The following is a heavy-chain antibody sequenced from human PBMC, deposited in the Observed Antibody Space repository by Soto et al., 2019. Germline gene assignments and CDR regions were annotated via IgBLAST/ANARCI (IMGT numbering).Heavy chain of an antibody. D-gene: IGHD7-27*01. CDR2: ICSDGSSR. CDR3: ARDPALGLFDY. Sequence: GGSLRLSCAASGFTFSSYGMHWVRQAPGKGLVWVAGICSDGSSRYYADSVKGRFTISRDNSKNTLYLQMNSLRAEDTAVYYCARDPALGLFDYWGQGTLVTVSS. CDR1: GFTFSSYG. J-gene: IGHJ4*02. V-gene: IGHV3-33*01.